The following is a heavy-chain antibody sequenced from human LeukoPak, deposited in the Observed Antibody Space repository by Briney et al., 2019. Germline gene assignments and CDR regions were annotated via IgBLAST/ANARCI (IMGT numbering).Heavy chain of an antibody. Sequence: ASVKVSCKASGYTFTSYGISWVRQAPGQGLEWMGWISACNGNTNYAQKLQGRVTMTTDTSTSTAYMELSSLTSGDTAIYYCARPITKYTAVVWDYWGQGTLVTVSS. CDR3: ARPITKYTAVVWDY. J-gene: IGHJ4*02. V-gene: IGHV1-18*01. D-gene: IGHD5-18*01. CDR2: ISACNGNT. CDR1: GYTFTSYG.